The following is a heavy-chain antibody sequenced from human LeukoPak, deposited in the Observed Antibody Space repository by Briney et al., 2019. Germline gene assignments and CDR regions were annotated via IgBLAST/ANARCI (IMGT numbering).Heavy chain of an antibody. Sequence: GGSLRLSCAASGFTFSSYSVNWVRQAPGKGLEWVSYISSSSSTIYYADSVKGRFTISRDNAKNSLYLQMNSLRAEDTAVYYCARESITGGYYFDYWGQGTLVTVSS. V-gene: IGHV3-48*01. D-gene: IGHD1-14*01. CDR3: ARESITGGYYFDY. CDR2: ISSSSSTI. CDR1: GFTFSSYS. J-gene: IGHJ4*02.